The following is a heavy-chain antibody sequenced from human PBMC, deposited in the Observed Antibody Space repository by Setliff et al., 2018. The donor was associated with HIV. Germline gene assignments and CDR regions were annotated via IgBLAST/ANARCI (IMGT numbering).Heavy chain of an antibody. Sequence: SETLSLTCTVSGGSISGGGYYWSWIRQHPGKGLDWIGNIYYIGNTDYNPSLKSRVTISIDTSKNQFSLKLSSVTAADTAIYYCARVPRITTLRNAFDIWGQGIMVTVSS. V-gene: IGHV4-31*03. D-gene: IGHD3-3*01. CDR3: ARVPRITTLRNAFDI. CDR2: IYYIGNT. CDR1: GGSISGGGYY. J-gene: IGHJ3*02.